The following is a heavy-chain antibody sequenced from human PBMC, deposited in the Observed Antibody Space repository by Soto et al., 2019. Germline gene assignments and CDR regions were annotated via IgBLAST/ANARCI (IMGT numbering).Heavy chain of an antibody. CDR3: ARGDATKIVVTTYYAMDV. V-gene: IGHV1-69*12. CDR2: IIPVFGTP. Sequence: QVQLVQSGAEVKKPGSSVKVSCKASGGSLSNYGISWVRQAPGQGLEWMGAIIPVFGTPNYAHKFQDRVTITADESTTTVYMEVRSLTSEDTAVYYCARGDATKIVVTTYYAMDVWGQGTTVTGSS. J-gene: IGHJ6*02. D-gene: IGHD3-22*01. CDR1: GGSLSNYG.